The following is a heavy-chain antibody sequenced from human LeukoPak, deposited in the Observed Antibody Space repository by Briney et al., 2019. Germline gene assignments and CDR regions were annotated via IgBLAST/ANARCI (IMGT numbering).Heavy chain of an antibody. V-gene: IGHV3-23*01. CDR2: INGSGGST. CDR3: AKLRITMVRGARGGFDY. Sequence: GGSLRLSCAASGFTFSGSVMSWVRQAPGKGLEWVSTINGSGGSTYYADSVKGRFTISRDNSKNTLYLQMNSLRAEDTAVYYCAKLRITMVRGARGGFDYWGQGTLVTVTS. CDR1: GFTFSGSV. J-gene: IGHJ4*02. D-gene: IGHD3-10*01.